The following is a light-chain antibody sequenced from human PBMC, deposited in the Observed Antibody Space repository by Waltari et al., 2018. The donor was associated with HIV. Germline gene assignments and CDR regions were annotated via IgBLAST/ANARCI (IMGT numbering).Light chain of an antibody. J-gene: IGLJ2*01. V-gene: IGLV4-69*01. CDR3: QTWGTGSVV. CDR1: SWHSRYA. CDR2: LNSDGSH. Sequence: QLVLPQSPSASASLGASFKLTCTLSSWHSRYAIAWHQQQPEKGPRYLMKLNSDGSHSKGDGIPDRFSGSSSGAERYLTISSLQSEDEADYDCQTWGTGSVVFGGGTKLTVL.